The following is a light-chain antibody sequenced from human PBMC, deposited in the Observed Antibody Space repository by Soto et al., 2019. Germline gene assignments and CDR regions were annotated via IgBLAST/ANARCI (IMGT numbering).Light chain of an antibody. CDR1: QSISSW. V-gene: IGKV1-5*01. CDR2: DAS. J-gene: IGKJ1*01. CDR3: QQYNSYWT. Sequence: EIQMTQTPSSVSASVGDRVTITCRASQSISSWLAWYQQKPGKAPKLLIYDASSLESGVPSRFSGSGSGTEFTLTISSLQPDDFATYYCQQYNSYWTFGQGTKVDI.